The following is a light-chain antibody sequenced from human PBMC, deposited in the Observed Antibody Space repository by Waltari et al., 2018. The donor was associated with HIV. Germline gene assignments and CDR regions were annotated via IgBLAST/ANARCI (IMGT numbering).Light chain of an antibody. Sequence: QPVLTQPPSVSAAPGPRVTLSSSGSSSTIGTTYLSWYQQLPKTPPKLLIYDNNKRPSGIPDRFSASKSGTSATLAITGLQTGDEADYYCGTWDSSLSAFVFGTGTTVTVL. V-gene: IGLV1-51*01. J-gene: IGLJ1*01. CDR2: DNN. CDR3: GTWDSSLSAFV. CDR1: SSTIGTTY.